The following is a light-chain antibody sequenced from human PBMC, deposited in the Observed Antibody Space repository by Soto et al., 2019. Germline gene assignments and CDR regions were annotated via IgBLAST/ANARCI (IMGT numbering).Light chain of an antibody. CDR2: DVA. J-gene: IGLJ1*01. V-gene: IGLV2-14*03. CDR3: VSYTSSTTYV. Sequence: QSALTQPASVSDSPGQSITISCTGTSSDVGGSNFVSWYQQHQGKPPKLIIYDVANRPSGVSNRFSGSKSGSTASLFISRLQTEYEAEYYCVSYTSSTTYVFGTGTKLTVL. CDR1: SSDVGGSNF.